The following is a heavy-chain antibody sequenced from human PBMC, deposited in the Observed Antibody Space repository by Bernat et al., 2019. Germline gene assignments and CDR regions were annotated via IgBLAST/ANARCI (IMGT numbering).Heavy chain of an antibody. CDR3: ARGRYRHKGAQWLVRRSFDY. V-gene: IGHV1-46*01. D-gene: IGHD6-19*01. J-gene: IGHJ4*02. Sequence: QVQRVQSGAEVKKPGSSVKVSCKASGGTVSSNAISWGRQAPGQGIEWRGIINPSGGSTSYAQKFQGKVTMTKNPSTITVYMELSSLRSTDTAVYYCARGRYRHKGAQWLVRRSFDYWGQGTLVTVSS. CDR1: GGTVSSNA. CDR2: INPSGGST.